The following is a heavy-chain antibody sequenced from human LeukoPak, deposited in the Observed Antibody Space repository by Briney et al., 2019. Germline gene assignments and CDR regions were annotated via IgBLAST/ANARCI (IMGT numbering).Heavy chain of an antibody. CDR2: IYHSGST. Sequence: PSETLSLTCTVSGYSISSGYYWGWIRQPPGKGLEWIGSIYHSGSTYYNPSLKSRVTISVDTSKNQFSLKLSSVTAADTAVYYCARDLGDYFDYWGQGTLVTVSS. CDR1: GYSISSGYY. CDR3: ARDLGDYFDY. D-gene: IGHD3-16*01. J-gene: IGHJ4*02. V-gene: IGHV4-38-2*02.